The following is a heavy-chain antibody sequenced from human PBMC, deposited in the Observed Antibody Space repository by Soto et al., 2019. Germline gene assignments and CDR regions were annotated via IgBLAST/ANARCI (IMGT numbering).Heavy chain of an antibody. V-gene: IGHV4-31*03. D-gene: IGHD4-17*01. CDR2: IYYSGST. CDR3: AREGTATVTTALSFDY. Sequence: SETLSLTCTVSGGSISSGGYYWSWIRQHPGKGLEWIGYIYYSGSTYYNPSLKSRVTISVDTSKNQFSLKLSSVTAADTAVYYCAREGTATVTTALSFDYWGQGTLVTVSS. CDR1: GGSISSGGYY. J-gene: IGHJ4*02.